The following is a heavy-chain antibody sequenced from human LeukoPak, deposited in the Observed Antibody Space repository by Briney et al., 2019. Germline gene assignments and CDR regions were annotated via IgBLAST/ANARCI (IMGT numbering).Heavy chain of an antibody. CDR3: AKDLNWNYVTGMDV. Sequence: PGGSLRLSCAASGFTFSSYAMSWVRQAPGKGLEWVSAISGSGNSTYYADSVKGRFTISRDNSKNTLYLQMNSLRAEDTAVYYCAKDLNWNYVTGMDVWGKGTTVTVSS. J-gene: IGHJ6*04. D-gene: IGHD1-7*01. V-gene: IGHV3-23*01. CDR2: ISGSGNST. CDR1: GFTFSSYA.